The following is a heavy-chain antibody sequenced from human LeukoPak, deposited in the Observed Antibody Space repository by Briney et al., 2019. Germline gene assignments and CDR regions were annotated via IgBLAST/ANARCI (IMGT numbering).Heavy chain of an antibody. CDR2: IYTSGST. Sequence: SSETLSLTCTVSGGSISSGSYYWSWIRQPAGKGLEWIGRIYTSGSTNYNPSLKSRVTISVDTSKNQFSLKLSSVTAADTAVYYCARAPLLHYYYYMDVWGKGTTVTVSS. J-gene: IGHJ6*03. CDR3: ARAPLLHYYYYMDV. CDR1: GGSISSGSYY. V-gene: IGHV4-61*02.